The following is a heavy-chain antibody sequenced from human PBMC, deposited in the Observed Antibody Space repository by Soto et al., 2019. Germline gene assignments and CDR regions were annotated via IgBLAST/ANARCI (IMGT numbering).Heavy chain of an antibody. CDR2: INPQSGGT. CDR3: AIVPNFVEYSSPTPAYHVDD. D-gene: IGHD6-6*01. CDR1: GYTFTDYY. Sequence: QVQLVQSGAEVKNPGASVKVSCRTSGYTFTDYYLHWVRQAPGQGLEWMGWINPQSGGTNYAQRFRDWVTLTRDSSISTAYMELSRIKSDSTAVYYCAIVPNFVEYSSPTPAYHVDDWGQGTLVTVSS. V-gene: IGHV1-2*04. J-gene: IGHJ4*02.